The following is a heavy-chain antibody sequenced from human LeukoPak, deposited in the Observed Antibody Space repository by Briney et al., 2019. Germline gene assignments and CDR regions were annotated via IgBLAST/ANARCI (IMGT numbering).Heavy chain of an antibody. CDR2: ISWNSGSI. CDR3: ARSLDYYDSSGYYVPA. D-gene: IGHD3-22*01. Sequence: PGGSLRLSCAASGFTFSSYSMNWVRQAPGKGLEWVSGISWNSGSIGYADSVKGRFTISRDNAKNSLYLQMNSLRAEDTALYYCARSLDYYDSSGYYVPAWGQGTLVTVSS. CDR1: GFTFSSYS. J-gene: IGHJ5*02. V-gene: IGHV3-9*01.